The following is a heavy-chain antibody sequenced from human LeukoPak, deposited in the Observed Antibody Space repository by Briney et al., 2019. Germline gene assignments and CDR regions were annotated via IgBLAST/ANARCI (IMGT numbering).Heavy chain of an antibody. D-gene: IGHD2-2*01. Sequence: GGSLRLSCAASGFTFSSYAMSWVRQAPGKGLEWVAFIRYDGSNKYYADSVKGRFTISRDNAKNSLYLQMNSLRAEDTAVYYCASFPRGYCSSTSCDYWGQGTLVTVSS. CDR3: ASFPRGYCSSTSCDY. CDR1: GFTFSSYA. V-gene: IGHV3-30*02. J-gene: IGHJ4*02. CDR2: IRYDGSNK.